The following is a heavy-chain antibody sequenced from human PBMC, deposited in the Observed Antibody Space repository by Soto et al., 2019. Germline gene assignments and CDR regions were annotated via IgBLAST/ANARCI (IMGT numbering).Heavy chain of an antibody. CDR1: GGSISSYY. Sequence: SETLSLTCTVSGGSISSYYWSWIRQPPGKGLEWIGYIYYSGSTNYNPSLKSRVTISVDTSKNQFSLKLSSVTAADTAVYYCARGPEVTMVVEWVYGMDVWGQGTTGTVSS. J-gene: IGHJ6*02. V-gene: IGHV4-59*01. CDR3: ARGPEVTMVVEWVYGMDV. D-gene: IGHD3-22*01. CDR2: IYYSGST.